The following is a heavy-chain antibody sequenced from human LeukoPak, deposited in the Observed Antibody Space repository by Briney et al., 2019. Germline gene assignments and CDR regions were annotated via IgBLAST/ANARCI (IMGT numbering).Heavy chain of an antibody. CDR3: ARAPYYYVPSSDY. V-gene: IGHV4-59*01. Sequence: SETLSLTCTVSGGSISSYYWRWIRQPPGKGLEWIGYIYYRGSTNYNPSHKSRVTVSVDTSKNQFSLKLRSVTAADTAVYYCARAPYYYVPSSDYWGQGTRVSVSS. D-gene: IGHD3-10*02. J-gene: IGHJ4*02. CDR2: IYYRGST. CDR1: GGSISSYY.